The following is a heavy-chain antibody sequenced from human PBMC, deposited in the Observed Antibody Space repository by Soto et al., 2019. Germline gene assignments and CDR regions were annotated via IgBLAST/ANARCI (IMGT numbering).Heavy chain of an antibody. J-gene: IGHJ4*02. Sequence: SETLSLTCAVYGGSFSGYYWSWIRQPPGKGLEWIGEINHSGSTNYNPSLKSRVTISVDTSKNQFSLKLSSVTAADTAVYYCARGLISGSHYSGGWYYFDSCGQGTQVTVSS. CDR3: ARGLISGSHYSGGWYYFDS. V-gene: IGHV4-34*01. CDR1: GGSFSGYY. D-gene: IGHD1-26*01. CDR2: INHSGST.